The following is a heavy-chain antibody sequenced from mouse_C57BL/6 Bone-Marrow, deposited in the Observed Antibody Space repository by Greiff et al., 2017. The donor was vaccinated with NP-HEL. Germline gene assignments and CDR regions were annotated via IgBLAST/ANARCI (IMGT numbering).Heavy chain of an antibody. CDR3: AREGGSTMVTTGGFDY. J-gene: IGHJ2*01. D-gene: IGHD2-2*01. V-gene: IGHV3-5*01. CDR2: IYYSGTI. CDR1: GISITTGNYR. Sequence: SGPGLVKPSQTVFLTCTVTGISITTGNYRWSWIRQFPGNKLEWIGYIYYSGTITYNPSLTSRTTITRDTPKNQFFLEMNSLTAEDTATYYCAREGGSTMVTTGGFDYWGQGTTLTVSS.